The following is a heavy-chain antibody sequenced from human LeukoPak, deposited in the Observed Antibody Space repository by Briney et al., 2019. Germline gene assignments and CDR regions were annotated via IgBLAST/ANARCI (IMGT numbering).Heavy chain of an antibody. D-gene: IGHD3-3*01. V-gene: IGHV3-23*01. CDR2: ISGTTDVA. J-gene: IGHJ5*02. CDR3: AGSGILEWGGFDP. CDR1: GFNFDTFA. Sequence: GGSLRLSCEASGFNFDTFAMSWVRQPPGKGLEWVSSISGTTDVAYYADSVKGRFTISRDNSKNTLYLQMSRLRVEDTAIYYCAGSGILEWGGFDPWGQGSLVTVSS.